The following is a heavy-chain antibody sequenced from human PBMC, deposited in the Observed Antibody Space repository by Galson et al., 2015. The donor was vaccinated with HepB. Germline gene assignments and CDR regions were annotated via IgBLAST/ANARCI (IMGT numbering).Heavy chain of an antibody. CDR2: ISSNSGRI. V-gene: IGHV3-9*01. Sequence: SLRLSCAASGFTFHDYAMHWVRQGPGKGLEWVSGISSNSGRIGYADSVRGRFTISRDNAKNSLYLQMNSLRAEDTAVYFCAKGDSGDYLAYNDYWGQGTLVTVSS. CDR1: GFTFHDYA. J-gene: IGHJ4*02. D-gene: IGHD3-22*01. CDR3: AKGDSGDYLAYNDY.